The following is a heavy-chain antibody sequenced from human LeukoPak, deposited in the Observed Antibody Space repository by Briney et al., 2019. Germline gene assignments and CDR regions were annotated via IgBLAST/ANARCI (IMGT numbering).Heavy chain of an antibody. CDR2: ISSSGSTI. J-gene: IGHJ6*04. Sequence: MSGGSLRLSCAASGFTFSDYYMSWIRQAPGKGPKWVSYISSSGSTIYYADSVKGRFTISRDNAKNSLYLQMNSLRAEDTAVYYCARETRDIVVVVAAPLDVWGKGTTVTVSS. CDR1: GFTFSDYY. D-gene: IGHD2-15*01. CDR3: ARETRDIVVVVAAPLDV. V-gene: IGHV3-11*01.